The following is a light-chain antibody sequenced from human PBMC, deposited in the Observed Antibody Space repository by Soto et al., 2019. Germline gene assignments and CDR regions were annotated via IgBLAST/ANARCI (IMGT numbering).Light chain of an antibody. J-gene: IGLJ3*02. Sequence: QAVVTQEASLSVSPGTTVTLTCGLSSGSVSANYYPSWYQQTPGQAPRTLIYNTNTRSSGVPDRFSGSILGNEAALTITGAQADDESDYYCVLYMGSGIWVFGGGTKLTV. V-gene: IGLV8-61*01. CDR1: SGSVSANYY. CDR3: VLYMGSGIWV. CDR2: NTN.